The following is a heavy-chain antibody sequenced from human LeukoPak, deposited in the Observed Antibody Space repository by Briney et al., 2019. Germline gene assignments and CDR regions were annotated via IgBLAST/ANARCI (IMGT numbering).Heavy chain of an antibody. D-gene: IGHD3-3*01. V-gene: IGHV4-34*01. J-gene: IGHJ5*02. Sequence: SETLSLTCAVYGGSFSGYYWSWIRQPPGKGLEWIGEINHSGSTNYNPSLKSRVTISVDTSKNQFSLKLSSVTAAATAVYYCARGSKFWSGYLKKNWFDPWGQGTLVTVSS. CDR3: ARGSKFWSGYLKKNWFDP. CDR1: GGSFSGYY. CDR2: INHSGST.